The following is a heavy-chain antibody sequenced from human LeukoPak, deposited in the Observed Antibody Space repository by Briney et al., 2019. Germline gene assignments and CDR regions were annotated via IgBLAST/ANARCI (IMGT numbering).Heavy chain of an antibody. Sequence: PSETLSLTCTVSGGSMSSYYWSWIRQPPGEGLEWIGYINYSGSTTYNPSLRSRVTMSVGTSKNQFSLKLTSVTAADTAVYHCRAAAGVSDYYYMDVWGKGTTVTVSS. CDR1: GGSMSSYY. D-gene: IGHD6-13*01. J-gene: IGHJ6*03. CDR3: RAAAGVSDYYYMDV. CDR2: INYSGST. V-gene: IGHV4-59*01.